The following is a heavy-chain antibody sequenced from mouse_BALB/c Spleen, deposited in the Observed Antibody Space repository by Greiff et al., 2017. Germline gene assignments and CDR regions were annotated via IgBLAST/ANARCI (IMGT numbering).Heavy chain of an antibody. V-gene: IGHV14-3*02. CDR1: GFNIKDTY. D-gene: IGHD1-1*01. Sequence: VQLQQSGAELVKPGASVKLSCTASGFNIKDTYMHWVKQRPEQGLEWIGRIDPANGNTKYDPKFQGKATITADTSSNTAYLQLSSLTSEDTAVYYCARDYGSSYSFAYWGQGTLVTVSA. CDR3: ARDYGSSYSFAY. CDR2: IDPANGNT. J-gene: IGHJ3*01.